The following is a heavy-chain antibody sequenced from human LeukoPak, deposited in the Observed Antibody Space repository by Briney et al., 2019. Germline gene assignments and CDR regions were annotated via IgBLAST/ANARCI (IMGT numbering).Heavy chain of an antibody. D-gene: IGHD5-24*01. CDR2: IKSKTDGGTT. CDR3: TTEEMATITNAFDI. J-gene: IGHJ3*02. Sequence: GGSLRLSCAASGFTFSNAWMSWVRQAPGKGLEWVGRIKSKTDGGTTDYAAPAKGRFTISRDDSKNTLYLQMNSLKTEDTAVYYCTTEEMATITNAFDIWGQGTMVTVSS. V-gene: IGHV3-15*01. CDR1: GFTFSNAW.